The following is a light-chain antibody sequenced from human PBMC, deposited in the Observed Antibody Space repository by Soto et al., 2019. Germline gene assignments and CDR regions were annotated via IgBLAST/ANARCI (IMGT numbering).Light chain of an antibody. CDR1: QSVSSTY. CDR3: QHYGSLVLT. Sequence: EIVLTQSPGTLSLSPGERATLSCRASQSVSSTYLAWYKQKPGQAPRLLIYGASSRATGIPDRFSGRGSGTDFTLTISRLEPEDFAVYYCQHYGSLVLTFGGGTKVEIK. J-gene: IGKJ4*01. CDR2: GAS. V-gene: IGKV3-20*01.